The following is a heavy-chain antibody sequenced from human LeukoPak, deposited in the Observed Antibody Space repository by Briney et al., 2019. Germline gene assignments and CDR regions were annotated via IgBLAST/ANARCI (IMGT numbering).Heavy chain of an antibody. V-gene: IGHV3-30*18. Sequence: GRSLRLSCAASGFTFNSYGMHWVRQAPGKGLEWVAVISYDGSNKYYADSVKGRFTISRDNSKNTLYLQMNSLRAEDTAVYYCAKEIPKIAAAGTALDYWGQGTLVTVSS. CDR3: AKEIPKIAAAGTALDY. D-gene: IGHD6-13*01. CDR2: ISYDGSNK. J-gene: IGHJ4*02. CDR1: GFTFNSYG.